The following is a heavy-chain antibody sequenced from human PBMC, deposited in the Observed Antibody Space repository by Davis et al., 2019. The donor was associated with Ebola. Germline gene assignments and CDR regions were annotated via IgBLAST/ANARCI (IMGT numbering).Heavy chain of an antibody. J-gene: IGHJ5*02. CDR3: ARVVRGGTGPHLFDP. D-gene: IGHD1-1*01. CDR2: ISGYNGNT. CDR1: GYTFTSYG. V-gene: IGHV1-18*01. Sequence: AASVKVSCKASGYTFTSYGISWVRQAPGQGLEWMGWISGYNGNTNYAQKLQGRVTMTTDTSTSTAYMELRSLRSDDTAVYYCARVVRGGTGPHLFDPWGQGTLVTVSS.